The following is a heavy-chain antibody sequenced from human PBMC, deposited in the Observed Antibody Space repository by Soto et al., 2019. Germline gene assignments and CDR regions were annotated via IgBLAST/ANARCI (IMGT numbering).Heavy chain of an antibody. D-gene: IGHD1-26*01. CDR1: KYTFTSFD. CDR2: INPSGGGT. J-gene: IGHJ4*02. CDR3: ALGRGRPYYFDY. V-gene: IGHV1-46*03. Sequence: QVQVVQSGAEVKQPGASVTISCKSSKYTFTSFDVHWVRQASGQGLEWMGLINPSGGGTNYAQTFQGRVTMTRDTSTSTVYMELSSLKSDDTAMYYCALGRGRPYYFDYWGQGSLVTVSS.